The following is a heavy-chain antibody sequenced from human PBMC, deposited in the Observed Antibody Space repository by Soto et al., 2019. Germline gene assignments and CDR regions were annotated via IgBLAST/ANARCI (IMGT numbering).Heavy chain of an antibody. CDR2: VIPIFVTA. J-gene: IGHJ6*02. CDR1: GGTFSSYA. V-gene: IGHV1-69*01. Sequence: QVQLVQSGAEVKKPGSSVKVSCKASGGTFSSYAISWVRQAPGQGLEWMRGVIPIFVTANYAQKFKGRVTITADESTSTAYMELSSLRSEETAVYYCARATREIYCYVSGAYYYYGMDVWGQGTTVTVSS. D-gene: IGHD3-22*01. CDR3: ARATREIYCYVSGAYYYYGMDV.